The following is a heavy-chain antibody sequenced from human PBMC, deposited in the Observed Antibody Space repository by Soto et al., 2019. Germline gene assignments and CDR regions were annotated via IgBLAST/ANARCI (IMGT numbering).Heavy chain of an antibody. J-gene: IGHJ4*02. D-gene: IGHD4-17*01. CDR2: ISSSSSYT. CDR3: ARDSVYYGDYELNYFDY. V-gene: IGHV3-11*05. CDR1: GFTFSDYY. Sequence: QVQLVESGGGLVKPGGSLRLSCAASGFTFSDYYMSWIHQAPGKGLEWVSYISSSSSYTNYADSVKGRFTISRDNAENXXYLQMNSRRAEDTAVYYCARDSVYYGDYELNYFDYWGQGTLVTVSS.